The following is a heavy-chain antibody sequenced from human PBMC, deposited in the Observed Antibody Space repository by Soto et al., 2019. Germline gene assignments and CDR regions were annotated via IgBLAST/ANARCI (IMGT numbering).Heavy chain of an antibody. CDR1: GFTFSNAW. D-gene: IGHD6-13*01. J-gene: IGHJ6*02. V-gene: IGHV3-15*07. CDR3: TTLCSYSSRPANPYYYYGMDV. CDR2: IKSKTDGGTT. Sequence: EVQLVESGGGLVKPGGSLRLSCAASGFTFSNAWMNWVRQAPGKGLEWVGRIKSKTDGGTTDYAAPVKGRFTISRDDSKNTLYLQMNSLKTEDTAVYYCTTLCSYSSRPANPYYYYGMDVWGQGTTVTVSS.